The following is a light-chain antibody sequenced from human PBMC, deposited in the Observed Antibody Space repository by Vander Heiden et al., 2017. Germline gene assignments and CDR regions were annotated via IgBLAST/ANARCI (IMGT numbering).Light chain of an antibody. CDR3: YSTDSSGNHRV. Sequence: SSELTQPPSVSVSPGQTARITCSGDALPSKYAYWYQQKSGQAPVLVICEDNKRPSGIPGRFSGSSTGTMATLTISGAQVEDEADYYCYSTDSSGNHRVFGGGTKLTVL. CDR1: ALPSKY. CDR2: EDN. J-gene: IGLJ2*01. V-gene: IGLV3-10*01.